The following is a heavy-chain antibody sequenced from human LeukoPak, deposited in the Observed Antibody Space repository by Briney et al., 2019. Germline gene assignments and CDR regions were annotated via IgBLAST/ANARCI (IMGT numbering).Heavy chain of an antibody. Sequence: GGSLRLSCAASGFTVSSNYMSWVRQAPGKGLEWVSSISSSSTYIYYADSVKGRFTISRDNAKNSLYLQMNSLRAEDTAVYYCERYLGPYYYDSSGYSDYWGQGTLVTVSS. V-gene: IGHV3-21*04. J-gene: IGHJ4*02. D-gene: IGHD3-22*01. CDR3: ERYLGPYYYDSSGYSDY. CDR1: GFTVSSNY. CDR2: ISSSSTYI.